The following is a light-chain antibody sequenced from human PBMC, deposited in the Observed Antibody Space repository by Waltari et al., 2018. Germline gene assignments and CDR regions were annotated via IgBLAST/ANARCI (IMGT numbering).Light chain of an antibody. CDR1: QSVLSSSNNKNY. J-gene: IGKJ4*01. CDR2: WAS. CDR3: QQYYSTPLT. V-gene: IGKV4-1*01. Sequence: DIVMTQSPDSLAVSLGERATIDCKSSQSVLSSSNNKNYLDWYQQKPRPPPTLLIYWASTRESGVPDRCRGSGSGTDFTLPISSLQAEYVAVYYCQQYYSTPLTFGGGTKVEIK.